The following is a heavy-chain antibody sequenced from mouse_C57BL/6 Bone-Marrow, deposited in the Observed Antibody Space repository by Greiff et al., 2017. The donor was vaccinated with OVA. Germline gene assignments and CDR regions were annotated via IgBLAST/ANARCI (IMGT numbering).Heavy chain of an antibody. CDR2: INSDGGST. J-gene: IGHJ1*03. CDR3: ARSPTARGHWYFDV. D-gene: IGHD1-2*01. Sequence: EVHLVESGGGLVQPGESLKLSCESNEYEFPSHDMSWVRKTPEKRLELVAAINSDGGSTYYPDTMERRFIISRDNTKKTLYLQMSSLRSEDTALYYCARSPTARGHWYFDVWGTGTTVTVSS. V-gene: IGHV5-2*01. CDR1: EYEFPSHD.